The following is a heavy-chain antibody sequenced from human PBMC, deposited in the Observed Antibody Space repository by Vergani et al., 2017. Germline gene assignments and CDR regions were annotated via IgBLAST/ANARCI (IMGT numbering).Heavy chain of an antibody. J-gene: IGHJ6*02. CDR1: GGTFSSYA. D-gene: IGHD4-23*01. CDR3: ADEDRSTAVVTPGRRYYYDGMDV. Sequence: QVQLVQSGAEVKKPGSSVKVSCKASGGTFSSYAISWVRQAPGQGLEWMGGIITIFGTANYAQEFQGRVTITADESTSTAYMELSSLRSEDTAVYYCADEDRSTAVVTPGRRYYYDGMDVWGQGTTVTVSS. CDR2: IITIFGTA. V-gene: IGHV1-69*01.